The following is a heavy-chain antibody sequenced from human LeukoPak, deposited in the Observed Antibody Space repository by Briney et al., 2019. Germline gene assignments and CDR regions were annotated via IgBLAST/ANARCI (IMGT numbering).Heavy chain of an antibody. Sequence: GGSLRLSCAASGFTFSSYAMSWVRQAPGKGLEWVSAISGSGGSTYYADSVKGRFTISRDNSKNTLYLQMNSLRAEDTAVYYCAKGPPSHGDYGSPEPYYFDYWGQGTLVTVSS. CDR1: GFTFSSYA. CDR3: AKGPPSHGDYGSPEPYYFDY. V-gene: IGHV3-23*01. J-gene: IGHJ4*02. D-gene: IGHD4-17*01. CDR2: ISGSGGST.